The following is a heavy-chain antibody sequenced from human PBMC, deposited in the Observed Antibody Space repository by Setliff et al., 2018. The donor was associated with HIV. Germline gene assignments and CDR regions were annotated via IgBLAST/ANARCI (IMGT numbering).Heavy chain of an antibody. CDR1: GFTFSSYW. Sequence: PGGSLRLSCTASGFTFSSYWMHWVRQAPGKGLVWVSHVNTDGGYTTYVDSVKGRFTISRDNTKNTLYLQMNSLRAEDTAVYYCAKDTGRYFDYWGQGTLVTVSS. D-gene: IGHD3-10*01. V-gene: IGHV3-74*01. J-gene: IGHJ4*02. CDR2: VNTDGGYT. CDR3: AKDTGRYFDY.